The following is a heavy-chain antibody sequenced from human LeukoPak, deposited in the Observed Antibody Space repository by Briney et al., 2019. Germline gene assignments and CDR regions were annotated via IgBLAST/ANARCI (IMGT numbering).Heavy chain of an antibody. CDR1: GGSISSGGYY. CDR3: ARVRGSLRFLDY. D-gene: IGHD3-3*01. V-gene: IGHV4-31*03. J-gene: IGHJ4*02. Sequence: SETLSLTCTVSGGSISSGGYYWSWIRQHPGKGLEWIGYIYYSGSTYYNPSLKSRVTISVDTSKNQFSLKLSSVTAADTALYYCARVRGSLRFLDYWGQGTLVTVSS. CDR2: IYYSGST.